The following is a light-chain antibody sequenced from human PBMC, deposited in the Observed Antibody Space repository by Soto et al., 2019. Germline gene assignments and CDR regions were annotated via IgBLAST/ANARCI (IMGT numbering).Light chain of an antibody. CDR3: QQYNNLPLWT. CDR2: GAS. J-gene: IGKJ1*01. Sequence: EIVMTQSPATLSVSPGERATLSCRASQSVSSNLAWYQQKPGQAPRLLIYGASTSATGIPARFSGSGSGTEFTLTISSLQSEDFAVYYCQQYNNLPLWTFGQGTKVEIK. V-gene: IGKV3-15*01. CDR1: QSVSSN.